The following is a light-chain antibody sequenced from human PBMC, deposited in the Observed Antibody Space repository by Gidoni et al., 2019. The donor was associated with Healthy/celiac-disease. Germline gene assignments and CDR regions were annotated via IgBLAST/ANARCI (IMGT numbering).Light chain of an antibody. V-gene: IGKV1-39*01. CDR2: AAS. Sequence: EIQMTQSQSSLSASVGDRVTITCRASQSISSYLNWYQQKPGKAPKLLLYAASSLQSGVPSRFSGSGSGTDFSLTISSLQPEDFATYYCRQSYLPPFTFGPGTKVDIK. CDR3: RQSYLPPFT. CDR1: QSISSY. J-gene: IGKJ3*01.